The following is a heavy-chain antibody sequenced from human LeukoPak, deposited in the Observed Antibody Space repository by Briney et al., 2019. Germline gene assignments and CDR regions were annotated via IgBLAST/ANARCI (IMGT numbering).Heavy chain of an antibody. V-gene: IGHV4-39*01. CDR2: IYYSGST. CDR1: GGSINSSYYY. J-gene: IGHJ6*03. Sequence: ASETLSLTCTVSGGSINSSYYYWGWIRQSPGKGLEWIGSIYYSGSTYYNPSLKSRVTISVDTSKNQFSLNLSSVTAADTAAYYCARTEESGYSYRYFGYYYMDVWGKGTTVTVSS. CDR3: ARTEESGYSYRYFGYYYMDV. D-gene: IGHD5-18*01.